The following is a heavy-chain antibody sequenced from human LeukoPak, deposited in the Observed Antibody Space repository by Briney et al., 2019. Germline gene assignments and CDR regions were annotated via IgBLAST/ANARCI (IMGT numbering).Heavy chain of an antibody. CDR2: MNPNSGNT. J-gene: IGHJ4*02. D-gene: IGHD3-3*01. V-gene: IGHV1-8*01. Sequence: ASVKVSCKASGYTFTSYDINWVRQATGQGLEWMGWMNPNSGNTGHAQKFQGRVTMTRNTSISTAYMELSSLRSEDTAVYYCAGGRFLEWSFFDYWGQGTLVTVSS. CDR3: AGGRFLEWSFFDY. CDR1: GYTFTSYD.